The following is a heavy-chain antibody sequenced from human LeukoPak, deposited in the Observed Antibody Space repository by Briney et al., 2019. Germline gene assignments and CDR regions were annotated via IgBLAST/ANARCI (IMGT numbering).Heavy chain of an antibody. CDR1: GFTFDDYA. V-gene: IGHV3-9*01. J-gene: IGHJ4*02. CDR3: AREESSSSGYYFDY. Sequence: GGSLRLSCAASGFTFDDYAMHWVRQAPGKGLEWVSGITWNSGRIGYADSVKGRFTISRDNAKNSLYLQMNSLRAEDTALYYCAREESSSSGYYFDYWGQGTLVTVSS. CDR2: ITWNSGRI. D-gene: IGHD6-6*01.